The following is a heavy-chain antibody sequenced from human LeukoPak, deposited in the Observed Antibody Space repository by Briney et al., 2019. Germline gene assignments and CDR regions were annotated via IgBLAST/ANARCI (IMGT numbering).Heavy chain of an antibody. Sequence: SGPALVKPTQTLTLTCTFSGFSLSTSGMCVSWNRQPPGKALEWLARIDWDDDKYYSTSLKTRLTISKDTSKNQVVLTMTNMDPVDTATYYCARIKFTSGLYYFDYWGQGTLVTVSS. CDR1: GFSLSTSGMC. J-gene: IGHJ4*02. V-gene: IGHV2-70*11. CDR3: ARIKFTSGLYYFDY. D-gene: IGHD1-26*01. CDR2: IDWDDDK.